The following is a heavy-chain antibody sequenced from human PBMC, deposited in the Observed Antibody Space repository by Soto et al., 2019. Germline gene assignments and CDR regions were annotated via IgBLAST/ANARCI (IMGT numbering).Heavy chain of an antibody. CDR1: GYTFTGYY. D-gene: IGHD1-20*01. Sequence: ASVKVSCKASGYTFTGYYMHWVRQAPGQGLEWMGWINPNSGGTNYAQKFQGWVTMTRDTSISTAYMGLSRLRSDDTAVYYCARDNSPFITGTLRHSYGMDVWGQGTTVTVSS. CDR2: INPNSGGT. CDR3: ARDNSPFITGTLRHSYGMDV. J-gene: IGHJ6*02. V-gene: IGHV1-2*04.